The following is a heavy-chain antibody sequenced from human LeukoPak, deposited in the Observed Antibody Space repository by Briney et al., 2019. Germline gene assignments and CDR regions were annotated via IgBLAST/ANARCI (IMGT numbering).Heavy chain of an antibody. V-gene: IGHV4-4*02. CDR3: ARVPTISTYSSSWYRAPSRYYFDY. CDR2: INHSGST. J-gene: IGHJ4*02. D-gene: IGHD6-13*01. Sequence: SETLSLTCAVSGDSISSSNWWSWIRQPPGKGLEWIGEINHSGSTNYNPSLKSRVTISVDTSKNQFSLKLSSVTAADTAVYYCARVPTISTYSSSWYRAPSRYYFDYWGQGTLVTVSS. CDR1: GDSISSSNW.